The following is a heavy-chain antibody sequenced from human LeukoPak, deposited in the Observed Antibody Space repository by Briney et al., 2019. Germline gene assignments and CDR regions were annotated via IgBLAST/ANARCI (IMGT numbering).Heavy chain of an antibody. V-gene: IGHV4-39*07. CDR3: ARAPYDSSGYYFDPFDY. CDR1: GGSISSSSYY. Sequence: PSETLSLTCTVSGGSISSSSYYWGWIRQPPGKGLEWIGSIYYSGSTYYNPSLKSRVTISVDTSKNRFSLKLSSVTAADTAVYYCARAPYDSSGYYFDPFDYWGQGTLVTVSS. CDR2: IYYSGST. J-gene: IGHJ4*02. D-gene: IGHD3-22*01.